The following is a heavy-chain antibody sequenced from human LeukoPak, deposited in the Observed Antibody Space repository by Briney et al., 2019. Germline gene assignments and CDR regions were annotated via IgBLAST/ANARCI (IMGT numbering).Heavy chain of an antibody. CDR3: ARALPEETLGAFDI. CDR1: GDSISVGGYY. D-gene: IGHD4-23*01. CDR2: IYYSGST. V-gene: IGHV4-31*03. Sequence: TSQTLSLTCTVSGDSISVGGYYWSWIRQHPRKGLEWIGYIYYSGSTYYNPSLKSRVTISVDTSKNQFSLKLGSVAAADTAVYYCARALPEETLGAFDIWGQGTLVTVSS. J-gene: IGHJ3*02.